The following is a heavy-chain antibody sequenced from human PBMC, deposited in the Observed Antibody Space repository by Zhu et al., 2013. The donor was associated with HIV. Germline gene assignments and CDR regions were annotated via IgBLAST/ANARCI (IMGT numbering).Heavy chain of an antibody. CDR1: GGTFSSYG. J-gene: IGHJ4*01. Sequence: QVQLVQSGAEVKKPGSSVKVSCKASGGTFSSYGLTWVRQAPGQGLEWMGGIIPGLGTANYAQKLQGRVTITADKSTSIAYMELSRLRSDDTAVYYCARMYILTGYYYFDYWGQGNPGHRLL. D-gene: IGHD3-9*01. V-gene: IGHV1-69*06. CDR2: IIPGLGTA. CDR3: ARMYILTGYYYFDY.